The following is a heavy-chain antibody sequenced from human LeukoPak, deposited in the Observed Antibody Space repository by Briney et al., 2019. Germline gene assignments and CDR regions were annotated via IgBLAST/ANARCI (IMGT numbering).Heavy chain of an antibody. J-gene: IGHJ6*03. CDR3: ARHAAPITPYYYYYMDV. CDR2: INHSGST. Sequence: PSETVSLTCAVYGGSFSGYYWSWIRQPPGKGLEWIGEINHSGSTNYNPSLKSRVTISVDTSKNQFSLKLSSVTAADTAVYYCARHAAPITPYYYYYMDVWGKGTTVTVSS. D-gene: IGHD5-12*01. CDR1: GGSFSGYY. V-gene: IGHV4-34*01.